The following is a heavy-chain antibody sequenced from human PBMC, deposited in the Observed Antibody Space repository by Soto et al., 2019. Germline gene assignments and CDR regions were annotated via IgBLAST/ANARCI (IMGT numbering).Heavy chain of an antibody. CDR2: ISSNGGST. J-gene: IGHJ4*02. V-gene: IGHV3-64*01. CDR3: ARGPGYYFDY. Sequence: GGSLRLSSAASGFSFSSYAMHWVRQAPGKGLEYVSAISSNGGSTYYANSVKGRFTISRDNSKNTLYLQMGSLRAEDMAVYYCARGPGYYFDYWGQGTLVT. CDR1: GFSFSSYA.